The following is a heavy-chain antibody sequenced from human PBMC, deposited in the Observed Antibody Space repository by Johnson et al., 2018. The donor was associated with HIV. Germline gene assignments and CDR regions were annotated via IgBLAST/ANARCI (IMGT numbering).Heavy chain of an antibody. CDR3: VRSIQLWLPGAFDI. CDR1: GFTFSSYA. D-gene: IGHD5-18*01. Sequence: QVQLVESGGGLVQPGRSLRLSCAASGFTFSSYAMHWVRQAPGKGLEWVAVISYDGSNKYYADSVKGRFTISRDNSKNTLYLQMNSLRAEDTAVYYCVRSIQLWLPGAFDIWDQGTMVTVSS. CDR2: ISYDGSNK. V-gene: IGHV3-30*04. J-gene: IGHJ3*02.